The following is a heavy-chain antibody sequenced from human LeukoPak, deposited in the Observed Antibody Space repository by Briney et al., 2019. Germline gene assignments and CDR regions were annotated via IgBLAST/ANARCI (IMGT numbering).Heavy chain of an antibody. CDR1: GYTFTSYD. Sequence: ASVKVPCKASGYTFTSYDINWVRQATGQGLEWMGWMNPNSGDTAYVQKFQGRVTMTRDTSINTAYMEVSSLRSEDTAVYYCTRGSFGSGSYNDYWGQGTLVTVSS. V-gene: IGHV1-8*01. J-gene: IGHJ4*02. CDR3: TRGSFGSGSYNDY. CDR2: MNPNSGDT. D-gene: IGHD3-10*01.